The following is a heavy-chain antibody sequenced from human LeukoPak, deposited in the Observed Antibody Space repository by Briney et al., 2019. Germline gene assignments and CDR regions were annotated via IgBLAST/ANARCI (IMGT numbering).Heavy chain of an antibody. J-gene: IGHJ4*02. CDR1: GFTFSNYS. V-gene: IGHV3-48*01. CDR3: AKDLATTVD. CDR2: ISRYSNTI. D-gene: IGHD4-17*01. Sequence: GGSLRLSCAASGFTFSNYSMNWVRQAPGKGLEWISYISRYSNTIYYADSVKGRFTISRDNSKNTLYLQMNSLRAEDTAVYYCAKDLATTVDWGQGTLVTVSS.